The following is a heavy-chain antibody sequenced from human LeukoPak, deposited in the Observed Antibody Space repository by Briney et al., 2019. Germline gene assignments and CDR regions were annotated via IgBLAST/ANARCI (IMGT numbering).Heavy chain of an antibody. J-gene: IGHJ4*02. V-gene: IGHV3-43*01. CDR2: INRRGHT. CDR1: GFTFDRFT. D-gene: IGHD6-19*01. Sequence: PGGSLRLSCAASGFTFDRFTIHWVRQTPGKGLEWVSLINRRGHTFYADSVKGRFTISRDNSRNSVFLQMNSLRAEDTSVYYCARSRSGFYSDYWGQGTLVTVSS. CDR3: ARSRSGFYSDY.